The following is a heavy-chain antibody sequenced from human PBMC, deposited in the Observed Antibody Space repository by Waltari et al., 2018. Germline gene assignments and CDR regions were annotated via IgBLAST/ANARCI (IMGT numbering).Heavy chain of an antibody. V-gene: IGHV3-30*04. D-gene: IGHD4-17*01. J-gene: IGHJ3*01. Sequence: QVQLVESGGGVVHPGKSLRLSCAASCFSFRDYTLHWVRQAPGKGLEWVAVISYDGTNKYYGDSVEGRFSISRLNSENTLNLQMDSLRPEDTALYYCALLRLGEYDTFEVWGQGTFVAVSS. CDR1: CFSFRDYT. CDR3: ALLRLGEYDTFEV. CDR2: ISYDGTNK.